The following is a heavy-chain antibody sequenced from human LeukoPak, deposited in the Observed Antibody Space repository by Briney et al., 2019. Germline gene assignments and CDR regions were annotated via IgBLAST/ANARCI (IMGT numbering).Heavy chain of an antibody. Sequence: SETLSLTCTVSGGSLSTYYWGWIRQPAGKGLEWIGRIYSSGSTDYNPFLKSRVTMSVDTSKNQFSLKLSSVTAADTAVYYCARGGDHFDYWGQGALVTVSS. CDR2: IYSSGST. J-gene: IGHJ4*02. D-gene: IGHD2-21*01. CDR3: ARGGDHFDY. CDR1: GGSLSTYY. V-gene: IGHV4-4*07.